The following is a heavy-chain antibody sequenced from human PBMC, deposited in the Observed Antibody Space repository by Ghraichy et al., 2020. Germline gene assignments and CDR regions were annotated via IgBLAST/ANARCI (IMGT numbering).Heavy chain of an antibody. CDR2: IYYSGST. CDR3: ARSPPDIVATINVKGEGYFDY. J-gene: IGHJ4*02. CDR1: GGSISSYY. V-gene: IGHV4-59*01. D-gene: IGHD5-12*01. Sequence: SETLSLTCTVSGGSISSYYWSWIRQPPGKGLEWIGYIYYSGSTNYNPSLKSRVTISVDTSKNQFSLKLSSVTAADTAVYYCARSPPDIVATINVKGEGYFDYWGQGTLVTVSS.